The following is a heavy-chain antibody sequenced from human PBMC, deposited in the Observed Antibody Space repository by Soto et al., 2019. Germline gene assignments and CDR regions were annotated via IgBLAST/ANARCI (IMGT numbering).Heavy chain of an antibody. V-gene: IGHV1-69*13. CDR2: IIPIFGTA. D-gene: IGHD6-13*01. CDR3: ARDRYSSSWYIGMDV. Sequence: ASVKVSCKASGGTFSSYAISWVRQAPGQGLEWMGGIIPIFGTANYAQKFQGRVTITADESTGTAYMELSSLRSEDTAVYYCARDRYSSSWYIGMDVWGQGTTVTVSS. J-gene: IGHJ6*02. CDR1: GGTFSSYA.